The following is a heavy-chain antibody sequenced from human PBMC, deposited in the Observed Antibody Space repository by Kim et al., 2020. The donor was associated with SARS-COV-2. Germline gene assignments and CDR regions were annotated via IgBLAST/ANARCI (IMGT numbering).Heavy chain of an antibody. CDR3: TKRGPAIIDHSMDV. V-gene: IGHV3-23*01. D-gene: IGHD2-15*01. CDR1: GFTLSSYD. Sequence: GGSLRLSCQASGFTLSSYDMHWARQAPGKGLDWVSAITDTGSTYYAASVKGRFSISRDNSKNTLYLQMNSLRAEDTAIYYCTKRGPAIIDHSMDVWGQGTTVTVSS. J-gene: IGHJ6*02. CDR2: ITDTGST.